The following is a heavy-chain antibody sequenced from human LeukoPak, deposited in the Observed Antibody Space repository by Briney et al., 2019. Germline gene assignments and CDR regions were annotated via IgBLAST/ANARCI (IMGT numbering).Heavy chain of an antibody. CDR3: AKDGDSSSWYGYYYYYMDV. V-gene: IGHV3-9*03. J-gene: IGHJ6*03. CDR2: ISWNSGSI. D-gene: IGHD6-13*01. Sequence: GRSLRLSRAASGFTFDDYAMHWVRQAPGKGLEWVSGISWNSGSIGYADSVKGRFTISRDNAKNSLYLQMNSLRAEDMALYYCAKDGDSSSWYGYYYYYMDVWGKGTTVTVSS. CDR1: GFTFDDYA.